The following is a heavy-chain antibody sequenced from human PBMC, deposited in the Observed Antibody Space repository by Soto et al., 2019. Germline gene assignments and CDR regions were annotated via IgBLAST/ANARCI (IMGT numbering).Heavy chain of an antibody. D-gene: IGHD6-19*01. CDR1: GFSFSTYA. J-gene: IGHJ4*02. CDR2: ISGSGGRI. V-gene: IGHV3-23*01. CDR3: AKERSSGWSFDY. Sequence: PGGSLRLSCATSGFSFSTYAMNWVRQAPGKGLEWVSAISGSGGRIYYADSVKGRFTISRDNSKNTLYLQMNSLRADDTAVFYCAKERSSGWSFDYWGQGTLVTVSS.